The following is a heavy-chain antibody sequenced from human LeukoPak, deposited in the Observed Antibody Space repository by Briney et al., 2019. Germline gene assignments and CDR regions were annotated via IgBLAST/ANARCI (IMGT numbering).Heavy chain of an antibody. CDR2: ITGSGDTT. Sequence: GGSLSLSGPPSGFTFASYSMTWVRQAPGKGLEWVSAITGSGDTTYYADSVKGRFTISRDNSRNMLYLQMNSLRADDTAIYYCAEDRGYWGQGTLVTVSS. CDR3: AEDRGY. CDR1: GFTFASYS. V-gene: IGHV3-23*01. J-gene: IGHJ4*02.